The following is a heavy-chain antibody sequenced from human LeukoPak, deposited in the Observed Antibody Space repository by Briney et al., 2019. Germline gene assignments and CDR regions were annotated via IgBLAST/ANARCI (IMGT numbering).Heavy chain of an antibody. CDR3: ARQGTSRSTIFGAVIIPHWFDP. V-gene: IGHV4-39*01. Sequence: SETLSLTCTVSGGSISSSSYYWGWIRQPPGKGLEWIGSIYYSGSTYYNQSLKSRVTISVDTSKNQFSLKLSSVTAADTAVYYCARQGTSRSTIFGAVIIPHWFDPWGQGTLVTVSS. J-gene: IGHJ5*02. D-gene: IGHD3-3*01. CDR2: IYYSGST. CDR1: GGSISSSSYY.